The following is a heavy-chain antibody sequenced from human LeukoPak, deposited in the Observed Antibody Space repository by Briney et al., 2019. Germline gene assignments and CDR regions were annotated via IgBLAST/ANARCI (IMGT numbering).Heavy chain of an antibody. J-gene: IGHJ6*02. D-gene: IGHD3-10*01. CDR1: GGSISSYY. Sequence: SETLSLTCTVSGGSISSYYWSWIRQPPGKGLEWIGYIYYSGSTNYNPSLKSRVTISVDTSKNLFSLKLSSVTAADTAVYYCARYGSGSYSFGMDVWGQGTTVTVSS. CDR3: ARYGSGSYSFGMDV. CDR2: IYYSGST. V-gene: IGHV4-59*08.